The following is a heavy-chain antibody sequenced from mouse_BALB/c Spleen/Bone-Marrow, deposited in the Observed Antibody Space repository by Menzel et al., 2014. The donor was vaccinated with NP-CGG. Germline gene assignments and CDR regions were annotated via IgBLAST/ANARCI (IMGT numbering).Heavy chain of an antibody. Sequence: QVQLQQSGAELVKPGASVKLSCKASGYTFTGYWMHWVKQRPGQGLEWIGEINPSNGRTNYNERFKSKATLTVDKSSGTAYMQLSSLTSEDSAVYYCARRTTTVVATDYWGQGTTLTVSS. CDR1: GYTFTGYW. D-gene: IGHD1-1*01. V-gene: IGHV1S81*02. J-gene: IGHJ2*01. CDR3: ARRTTTVVATDY. CDR2: INPSNGRT.